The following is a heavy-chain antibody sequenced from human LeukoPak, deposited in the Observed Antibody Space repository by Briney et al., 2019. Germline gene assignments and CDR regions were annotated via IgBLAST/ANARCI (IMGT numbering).Heavy chain of an antibody. V-gene: IGHV4-38-2*01. CDR2: IYHSGST. CDR1: GYSISSGYY. D-gene: IGHD1-26*01. Sequence: SETLSLTCAVSGYSISSGYYWGWIRQPPGKGLEWIGSIYHSGSTYYNLSLKSRVTISVDTSKNRFSLKLSSVTAADTAVYYCARQGVGATSRPYYFDYWGQGTLVTVSS. CDR3: ARQGVGATSRPYYFDY. J-gene: IGHJ4*02.